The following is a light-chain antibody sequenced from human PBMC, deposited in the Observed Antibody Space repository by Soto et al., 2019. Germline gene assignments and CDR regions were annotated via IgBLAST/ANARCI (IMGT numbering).Light chain of an antibody. V-gene: IGKV1-39*01. CDR2: ASF. CDR3: QQTYITPYT. J-gene: IGKJ2*01. Sequence: DIQMTQSPSSLFVSVGDRVTITCRASQNINNYLNWYQQKPGKAPKLLIYASFNLQSGVPSRFSGSGSGTDFTLTISSLQPEDFATYYCQQTYITPYTFGQGTKLEIK. CDR1: QNINNY.